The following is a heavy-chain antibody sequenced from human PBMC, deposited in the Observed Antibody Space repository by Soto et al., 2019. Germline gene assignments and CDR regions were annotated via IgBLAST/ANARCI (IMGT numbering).Heavy chain of an antibody. Sequence: VQLVESGGGVVQPGRSLRLSCAASGFTFSSYGMHWVRQAPGKGLEWVAVIWYDGSNKYYADSVKGRFTISRDNSKNTLYLQMNSLRAEDTAVYYCARWAYGGNSHYYYGMDVWGQGTTVTVSS. D-gene: IGHD4-17*01. CDR1: GFTFSSYG. J-gene: IGHJ6*02. CDR3: ARWAYGGNSHYYYGMDV. CDR2: IWYDGSNK. V-gene: IGHV3-33*01.